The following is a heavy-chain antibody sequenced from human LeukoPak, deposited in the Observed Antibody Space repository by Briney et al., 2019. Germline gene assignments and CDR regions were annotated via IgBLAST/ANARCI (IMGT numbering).Heavy chain of an antibody. D-gene: IGHD3-22*01. Sequence: GGSLRLSCAASGFTFSIYDMHWVRQAPGKGLDWIGFIRSKTSGGTTEYAASVKGRFTILRDDSKSIAYLQINSLKTEDTAVYYCTRGDGSGSYWGQGTLVTVSS. CDR1: GFTFSIYD. V-gene: IGHV3-49*04. J-gene: IGHJ4*02. CDR3: TRGDGSGSY. CDR2: IRSKTSGGTT.